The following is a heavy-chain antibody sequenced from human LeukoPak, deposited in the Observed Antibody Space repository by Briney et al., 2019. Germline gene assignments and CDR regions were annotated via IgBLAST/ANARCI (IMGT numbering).Heavy chain of an antibody. CDR3: ASPGGYCSGGSCHVWTDAFDI. CDR1: GGSISSYY. V-gene: IGHV4-4*07. CDR2: LYSSGDT. Sequence: PSETLSLTCIVSGGSISSYYWSWIRQPAGKGLEWIGRLYSSGDTNYNPSLKSRVTMSVDTSKNQFSLKLSSVTAADTAVYYCASPGGYCSGGSCHVWTDAFDIWGQGTMVTVSS. D-gene: IGHD2-15*01. J-gene: IGHJ3*02.